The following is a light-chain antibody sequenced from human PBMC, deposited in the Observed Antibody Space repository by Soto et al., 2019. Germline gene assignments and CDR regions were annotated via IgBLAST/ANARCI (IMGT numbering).Light chain of an antibody. CDR3: CSHAGRNTYV. CDR2: EGF. Sequence: QSALTXPASVSGSPGQSITISCTGTSSDVGSGNVVSWYQHYPGKAPQLIIYEGFKRPSGVSSRFSGSKSGNTASLTISGLQAEDEAEYYCCSHAGRNTYVFGTGTKVT. V-gene: IGLV2-23*01. J-gene: IGLJ1*01. CDR1: SSDVGSGNV.